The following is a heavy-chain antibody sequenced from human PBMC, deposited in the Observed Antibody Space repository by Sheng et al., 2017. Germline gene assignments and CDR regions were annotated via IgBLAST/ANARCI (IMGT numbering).Heavy chain of an antibody. V-gene: IGHV3-7*05. Sequence: EVQLVESWGRSWSSRGGSLRLSCAASGFTFSSYWMTWVRQAPGKGLEWVANIKQDGSAKYYVDSVKGRFTISRDNAKNSLYLQMNSLRAEDTAVYYCARFMSANSGYDWVNWFDPVGPGNPWSPSPQ. D-gene: IGHD5-12*01. CDR3: ARFMSANSGYDWVNWFDP. CDR1: GFTFSSYW. CDR2: IKQDGSAK. J-gene: IGHJ5*02.